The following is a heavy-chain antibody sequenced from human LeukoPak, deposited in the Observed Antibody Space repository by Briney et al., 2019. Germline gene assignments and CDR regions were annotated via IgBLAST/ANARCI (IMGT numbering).Heavy chain of an antibody. CDR1: GFTLSSYW. D-gene: IGHD3-10*01. Sequence: PGGSLRLSCAASGFTLSSYWMHWVRQAPGKGLVWVSRINSDGSSTSYADSVKGRFTISRDNAKNTLYLQMNSLRAEDTAVYYCARVSSGSYYNPLYYYYGMDVWGQGTTVTVSS. J-gene: IGHJ6*02. CDR2: INSDGSST. V-gene: IGHV3-74*01. CDR3: ARVSSGSYYNPLYYYYGMDV.